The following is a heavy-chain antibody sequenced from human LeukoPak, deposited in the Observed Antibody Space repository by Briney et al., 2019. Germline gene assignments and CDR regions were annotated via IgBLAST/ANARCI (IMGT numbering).Heavy chain of an antibody. V-gene: IGHV3-7*01. J-gene: IGHJ4*02. CDR2: IKQDGSEK. Sequence: GGSLRLSCAASGFTFSSYWMSWVRQAPGKGLEWVANIKQDGSEKYYVDSVKGRFTISRDNAKNSLYLQMNSLRAEDTAVYYCARHNPDYDFWSGYPGLLDYWGQGTLVTVSS. CDR1: GFTFSSYW. D-gene: IGHD3-3*01. CDR3: ARHNPDYDFWSGYPGLLDY.